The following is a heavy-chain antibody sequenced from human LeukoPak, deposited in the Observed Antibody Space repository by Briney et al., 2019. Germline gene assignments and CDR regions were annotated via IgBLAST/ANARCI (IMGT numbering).Heavy chain of an antibody. CDR2: INHSGST. V-gene: IGHV4-34*01. CDR1: GGSFSGYY. J-gene: IGHJ6*02. Sequence: SETLSLTCAVYGGSFSGYYWSWICQPPGKGLKWIGEINHSGSTNYNPSLKSRVTISVDTSKNQFSPKLSSVTAADTAVYYCARGSRQWLVPGGYYYYGMDVWGQGTTVTVSS. CDR3: ARGSRQWLVPGGYYYYGMDV. D-gene: IGHD6-19*01.